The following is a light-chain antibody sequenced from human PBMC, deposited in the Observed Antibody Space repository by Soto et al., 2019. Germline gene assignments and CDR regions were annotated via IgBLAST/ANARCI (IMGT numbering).Light chain of an antibody. CDR2: DVR. V-gene: IGLV2-14*03. CDR3: SSFTSTSTLI. J-gene: IGLJ2*01. CDR1: IRDIGAYNL. Sequence: QSVLTQPASVSGSPGQSITISCAGTIRDIGAYNLVSWYQQHPGKAPRLIFYDVRNRPSGIPLRFSASKSVNTASLTISGLQAEDEAHYYCSSFTSTSTLIFGGGTKLTVL.